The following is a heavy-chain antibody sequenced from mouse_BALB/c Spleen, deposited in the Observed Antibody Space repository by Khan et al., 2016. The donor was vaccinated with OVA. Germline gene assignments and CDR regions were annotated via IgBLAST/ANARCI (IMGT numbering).Heavy chain of an antibody. CDR3: TRLAYYYDSEGFAY. Sequence: EVELVESGGDLVKPGGSLKLSCAASGFTFSTYGMSWVRQTPDKRLEWVATVSTGGSYTYYPDSVKGRFTISRDNAKNTLYLQMRGLKSEDTAMFYWTRLAYYYDSEGFAYWGQGTLVTVSA. D-gene: IGHD1-1*01. V-gene: IGHV5-6*01. J-gene: IGHJ3*01. CDR2: VSTGGSYT. CDR1: GFTFSTYG.